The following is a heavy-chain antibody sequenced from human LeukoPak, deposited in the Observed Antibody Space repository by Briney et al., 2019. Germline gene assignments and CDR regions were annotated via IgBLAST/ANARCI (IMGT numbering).Heavy chain of an antibody. V-gene: IGHV1-2*02. Sequence: GAAVTVSFTGSGYTFTEYYIHGVGQAPGQGGEGVGWINPNSGGANYAQNFQGRVTMTRDTSISTASMELSSLRSDDTAVYYCAKTRGYTGYDPPDYWGQGTLVTVSS. CDR1: GYTFTEYY. CDR2: INPNSGGA. J-gene: IGHJ4*02. D-gene: IGHD5-12*01. CDR3: AKTRGYTGYDPPDY.